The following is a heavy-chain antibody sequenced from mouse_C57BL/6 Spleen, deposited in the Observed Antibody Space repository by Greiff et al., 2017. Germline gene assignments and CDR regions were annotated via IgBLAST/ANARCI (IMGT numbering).Heavy chain of an antibody. J-gene: IGHJ1*03. CDR2: ISYDGSN. Sequence: EVQVVESGPGLVKPSQSLSLTCSVTGYSITSGYYWNWIRQFPGNKLEWMGYISYDGSNNYNPSLKNRISITRDTSKNQFFLKLNSVTTEDTATYYCAREGYGSSYVWYFDVWGTGTTVTVSS. D-gene: IGHD1-1*01. CDR1: GYSITSGYY. CDR3: AREGYGSSYVWYFDV. V-gene: IGHV3-6*01.